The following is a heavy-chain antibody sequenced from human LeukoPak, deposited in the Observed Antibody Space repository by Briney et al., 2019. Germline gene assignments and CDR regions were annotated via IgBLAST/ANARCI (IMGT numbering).Heavy chain of an antibody. J-gene: IGHJ2*01. Sequence: PSEPLSLPCTVSGYSISSGYYWGWLRQPPGQGLEWVGSIYHSGSTYYNPSLKSRVTISVDTAKNPFSLKLSSVTAADTAVYDCARENSSGWYGYWYFDLWGRGTLVTVSS. D-gene: IGHD6-19*01. CDR3: ARENSSGWYGYWYFDL. V-gene: IGHV4-38-2*02. CDR2: IYHSGST. CDR1: GYSISSGYY.